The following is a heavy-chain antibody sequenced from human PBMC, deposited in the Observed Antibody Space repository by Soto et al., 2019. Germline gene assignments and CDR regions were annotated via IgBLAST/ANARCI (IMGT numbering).Heavy chain of an antibody. J-gene: IGHJ3*02. V-gene: IGHV1-69*02. Sequence: ASVKVSCKASGGTFSSYTISWVRQAPGQGLEWMGRIIPILGIANYAQKFQGRVTITADKSTSTAYMELSSLRSEDTAVYYCARKSRITMVRGPGEDAFDIWGQGTVVTVSS. CDR2: IIPILGIA. D-gene: IGHD3-10*01. CDR3: ARKSRITMVRGPGEDAFDI. CDR1: GGTFSSYT.